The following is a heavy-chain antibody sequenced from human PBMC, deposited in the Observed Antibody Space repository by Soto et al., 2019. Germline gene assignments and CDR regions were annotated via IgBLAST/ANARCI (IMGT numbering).Heavy chain of an antibody. CDR2: IIPIFGTA. V-gene: IGHV1-69*13. CDR3: ARGGGAMARRLYYYGMDV. CDR1: GGTFSSYA. Sequence: ASVKVSCKASGGTFSSYAISWVRQAPGQGLEWMGGIIPIFGTANYAQKFQGRVTITADESTSTAYMELSSLGSEDTAVYYCARGGGAMARRLYYYGMDVWGQGTTVTVSS. J-gene: IGHJ6*02. D-gene: IGHD5-18*01.